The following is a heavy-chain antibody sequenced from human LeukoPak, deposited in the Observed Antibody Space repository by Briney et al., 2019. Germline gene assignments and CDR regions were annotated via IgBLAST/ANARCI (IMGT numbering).Heavy chain of an antibody. J-gene: IGHJ4*02. D-gene: IGHD5-18*01. CDR2: IYYSGST. V-gene: IGHV4-39*01. Sequence: SETLSLTCTVSGGSISSGSYYCGWIRQPPGKGLEWIGTIYYSGSTYDNPSLKSRATISVDTSKNQFSLKLSSVTATDTAVYYCARSYTAMVIYFDYWGQGTLVTVSS. CDR3: ARSYTAMVIYFDY. CDR1: GGSISSGSYY.